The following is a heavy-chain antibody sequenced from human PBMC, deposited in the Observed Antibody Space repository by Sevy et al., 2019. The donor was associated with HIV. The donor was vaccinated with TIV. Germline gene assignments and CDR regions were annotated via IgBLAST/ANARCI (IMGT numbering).Heavy chain of an antibody. CDR3: ARSRLRNNWFDP. CDR1: GITFSSYS. Sequence: GGSLRLSCAASGITFSSYSMNWVRQAPGKGLEWVSSIRSSSSYIYYADSVKGRFTISRDNAKNSLYLQMNSLRAEDTAVYYCARSRLRNNWFDPWGQGTLVTVSS. V-gene: IGHV3-21*01. CDR2: IRSSSSYI. J-gene: IGHJ5*02. D-gene: IGHD5-12*01.